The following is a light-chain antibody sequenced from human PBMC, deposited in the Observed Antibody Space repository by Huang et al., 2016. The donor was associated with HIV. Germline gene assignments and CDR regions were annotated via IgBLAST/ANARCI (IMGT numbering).Light chain of an antibody. CDR1: QNINRY. CDR3: QQSARTPRT. J-gene: IGKJ2*01. V-gene: IGKV1-39*01. Sequence: DIQITQSPSSLSASVGDRVNITCRASQNINRYLNWYQQRTGEAPKLLIHGASSLQSRVPSRFTGSGSGTDFTLTISSLQPEDSATYYCQQSARTPRTFGQGTKLEI. CDR2: GAS.